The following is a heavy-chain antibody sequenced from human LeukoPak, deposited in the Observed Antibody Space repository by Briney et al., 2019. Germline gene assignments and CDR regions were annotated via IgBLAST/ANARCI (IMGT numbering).Heavy chain of an antibody. CDR1: GGSISSGGYY. J-gene: IGHJ4*02. CDR2: IYYSGST. Sequence: SETLSLTCTVSGGSISSGGYYWSWIRQHPGKGLEWIGYIYYSGSTYHNPSLKSRVTISVDTSKNQFSLKLSSVTAADTAVYYCARATGLRPGYFDYWGQGTLVTVSS. CDR3: ARATGLRPGYFDY. V-gene: IGHV4-31*03. D-gene: IGHD4-17*01.